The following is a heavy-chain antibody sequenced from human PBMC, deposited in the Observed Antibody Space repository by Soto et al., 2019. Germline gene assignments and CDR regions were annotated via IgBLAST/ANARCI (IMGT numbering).Heavy chain of an antibody. J-gene: IGHJ4*02. CDR3: ARPCVGYSYDGYDYFDY. D-gene: IGHD5-18*01. CDR1: GGSISSSSYY. Sequence: PSETLSLTCTVSGGSISSSSYYWGWIREPPGKGLDWIGSIYYSGSTYYNPSLKSRVTISVDTSKNQFSLKLSSVTAADTAVYYCARPCVGYSYDGYDYFDYWGQGTLVTFSS. CDR2: IYYSGST. V-gene: IGHV4-39*01.